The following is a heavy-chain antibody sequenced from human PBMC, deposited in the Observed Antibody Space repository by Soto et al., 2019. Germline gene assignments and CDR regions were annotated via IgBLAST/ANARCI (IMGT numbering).Heavy chain of an antibody. Sequence: QVQLVQSGAEVKKPGSSVKVSCKASGGTFSSYTISWVRQAPGQGLEWMGRIIPILGIANYAQKFQGRVTITADKSTSTAYMELGRLRSEDTAVYYCASGVRGVIALFDYWGQGTLVTVSS. D-gene: IGHD3-10*01. CDR1: GGTFSSYT. CDR3: ASGVRGVIALFDY. V-gene: IGHV1-69*02. J-gene: IGHJ4*02. CDR2: IIPILGIA.